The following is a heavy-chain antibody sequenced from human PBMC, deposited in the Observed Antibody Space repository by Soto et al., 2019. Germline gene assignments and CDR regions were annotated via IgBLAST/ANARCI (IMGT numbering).Heavy chain of an antibody. Sequence: GGSLRLSCAASGFTFSSYGMHWVRQAPGKGPEWVAVIWYDGSNKYYADSVKGRFTISRDNSKNTLYLQMNSLRAEDTAVYYCARDRKGWSGLDYWGQGTLVTVSS. CDR1: GFTFSSYG. D-gene: IGHD6-19*01. CDR3: ARDRKGWSGLDY. CDR2: IWYDGSNK. V-gene: IGHV3-33*01. J-gene: IGHJ4*02.